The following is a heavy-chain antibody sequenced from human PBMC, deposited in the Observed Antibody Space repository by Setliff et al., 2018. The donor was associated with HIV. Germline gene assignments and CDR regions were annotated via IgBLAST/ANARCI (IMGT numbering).Heavy chain of an antibody. Sequence: ASVKVSCKASGYTFTDYYIHWVRQAPGQGLEWMGWINPNSSDTNYAQKFQGRVTMTRDTSISTAYMELSSLTSDDTAVYFCARGREDYFVYWGQGTLVTV. V-gene: IGHV1-2*02. J-gene: IGHJ4*02. CDR2: INPNSSDT. CDR1: GYTFTDYY. CDR3: ARGREDYFVY.